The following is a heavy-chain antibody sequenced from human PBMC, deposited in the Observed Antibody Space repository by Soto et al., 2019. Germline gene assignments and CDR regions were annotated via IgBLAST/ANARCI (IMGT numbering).Heavy chain of an antibody. CDR1: GFTFSSYS. Sequence: GGSLRLSCAASGFTFSSYSMNWVRQAPGKGLEWVSSISSSSSYIYYADSVKGRFTISRDNAKNSLYLQMNSLRAEDTAVYYCARGEATVTSLGYYYYMDVWGKGTTVTVSS. CDR2: ISSSSSYI. V-gene: IGHV3-21*01. CDR3: ARGEATVTSLGYYYYMDV. J-gene: IGHJ6*03. D-gene: IGHD4-17*01.